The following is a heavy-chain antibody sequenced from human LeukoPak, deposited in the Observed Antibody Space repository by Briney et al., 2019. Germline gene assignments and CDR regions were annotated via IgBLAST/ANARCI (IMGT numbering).Heavy chain of an antibody. V-gene: IGHV4-4*07. D-gene: IGHD3-22*01. Sequence: SETLSLTCTVSGGSISSYYWSWIRQPAGKGLGWIGRIYTSGSTNYNPSLKSRVTMSVDTSKNQFSLKLSSVTAADTAVYYCARDYRPTYYYDSSGYYSLSYFDYWGQGTLVTVSS. J-gene: IGHJ4*02. CDR2: IYTSGST. CDR3: ARDYRPTYYYDSSGYYSLSYFDY. CDR1: GGSISSYY.